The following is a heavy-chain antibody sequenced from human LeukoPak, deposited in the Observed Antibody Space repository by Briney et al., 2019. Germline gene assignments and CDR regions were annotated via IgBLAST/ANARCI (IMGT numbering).Heavy chain of an antibody. CDR2: SSGSGGAT. V-gene: IGHV3-23*01. CDR1: GFTFSSYP. Sequence: GGSLRLSCAASGFTFSSYPMNWVRQAPGKGLKWVSVSSGSGGATFYGDSVQGRFTTSRYNSRATLYLQMNSLTAKDTAVYYCGKYLQTSVGANDYWGQGTLVTVSS. CDR3: GKYLQTSVGANDY. D-gene: IGHD1-26*01. J-gene: IGHJ4*02.